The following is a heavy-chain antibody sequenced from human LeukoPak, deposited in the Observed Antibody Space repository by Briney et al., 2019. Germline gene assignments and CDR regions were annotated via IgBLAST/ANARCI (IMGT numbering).Heavy chain of an antibody. CDR3: ARVFDSGSQAYFYYMDV. Sequence: SETLSLTCNVSGGSIRGFYWSWIRQPPGKGLEWIGYIYSSGSTNYNPSLKSRVTMSVDTSKNQFSLKVSSVTAADTAVYYCARVFDSGSQAYFYYMDVWGKGTTVTISS. J-gene: IGHJ6*03. V-gene: IGHV4-59*01. CDR1: GGSIRGFY. CDR2: IYSSGST. D-gene: IGHD3-10*01.